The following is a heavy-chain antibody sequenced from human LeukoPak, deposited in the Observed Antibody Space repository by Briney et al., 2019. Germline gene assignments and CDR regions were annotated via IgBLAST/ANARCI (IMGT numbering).Heavy chain of an antibody. CDR3: ARGQGIYYGSQRAEYFQH. J-gene: IGHJ1*01. CDR2: INSDGSST. D-gene: IGHD3-10*01. CDR1: GFTFSSYW. V-gene: IGHV3-74*01. Sequence: GGSPRLSCAASGFTFSSYWMHWVRQAPGKGLVWVSRINSDGSSTSYAGSVKGRFTISRDNAKNTLYLQMNSLRAEDTAVYYCARGQGIYYGSQRAEYFQHWGQGTLVTVSS.